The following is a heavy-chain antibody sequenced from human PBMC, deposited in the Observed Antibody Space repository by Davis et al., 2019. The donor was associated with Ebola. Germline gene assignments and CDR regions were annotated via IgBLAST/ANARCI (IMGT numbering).Heavy chain of an antibody. CDR1: GGSISSSSYS. Sequence: SDTLSLTFTVSGGSISSSSYSWGWIRQPPGKGLEWIGSIYYSGSTYYNPSLKSRVTISVDTSKNQFTLKLSSVTAADTAVYYCARDQRYFELWGRGTLVTVSS. V-gene: IGHV4-39*06. CDR2: IYYSGST. J-gene: IGHJ2*01. CDR3: ARDQRYFEL.